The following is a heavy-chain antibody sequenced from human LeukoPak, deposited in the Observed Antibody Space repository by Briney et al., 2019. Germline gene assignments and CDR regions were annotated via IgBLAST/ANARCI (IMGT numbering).Heavy chain of an antibody. CDR1: GGSISSGSYY. V-gene: IGHV4-61*02. Sequence: SQTLSLTCTVSGGSISSGSYYWSWIRQPAGKGLEWIGRMYTSGSTNYNPSLKSRVTISVDTSKNQFSLKLSSVTAADTAVYYCARGRIYGILTGYHPTKRDFYYMDVWGKGTTVTISS. D-gene: IGHD3-9*01. J-gene: IGHJ6*03. CDR2: MYTSGST. CDR3: ARGRIYGILTGYHPTKRDFYYMDV.